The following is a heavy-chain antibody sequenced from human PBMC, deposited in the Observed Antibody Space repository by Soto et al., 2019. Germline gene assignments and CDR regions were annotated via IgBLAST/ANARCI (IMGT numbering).Heavy chain of an antibody. CDR1: GFILSDCA. CDR3: ARDLSWGSNWYYYMDV. V-gene: IGHV3-48*01. D-gene: IGHD7-27*01. J-gene: IGHJ6*03. Sequence: EVQLVESGGGLVQPGGSLRLSCATSGFILSDCAMNWVRQAPGKGLEWVSYISSSSSVIDYADSVKGRCTVSRDNARNSLYLQIHSLRAEDTAVYYCARDLSWGSNWYYYMDVWGKGTTVTVSS. CDR2: ISSSSSVI.